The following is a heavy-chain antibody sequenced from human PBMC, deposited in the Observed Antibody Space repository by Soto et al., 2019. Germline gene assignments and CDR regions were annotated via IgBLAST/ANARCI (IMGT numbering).Heavy chain of an antibody. CDR3: AKGSKFTIFSPNDY. CDR2: LSGNSGTT. V-gene: IGHV3-23*01. Sequence: EVHLLESGGGLVQPGGSLRLSCAASGFTFSTYAMTWVRQAPGKGLEWVSALSGNSGTTYSADSVKGRFTISRDNSRNTLYLQKSSLRAEDTALYYCAKGSKFTIFSPNDYWGQGTLVTVSS. CDR1: GFTFSTYA. D-gene: IGHD3-3*01. J-gene: IGHJ4*02.